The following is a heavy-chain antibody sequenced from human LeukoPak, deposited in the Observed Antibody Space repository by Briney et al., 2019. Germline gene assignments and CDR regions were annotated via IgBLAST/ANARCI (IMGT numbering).Heavy chain of an antibody. CDR2: IYSGGST. V-gene: IGHV3-66*01. D-gene: IGHD1-26*01. CDR1: EFSVGSNY. CDR3: ARDTSDGVGANYSFDI. Sequence: GGSLRLSCAASEFSVGSNYMTWVRQAPGKGLEWVSLIYSGGSTYYADSVKGRFTISRDNSKNTLYLQMNSLRAEDTAVYYCARDTSDGVGANYSFDIWGQGTMVTVSS. J-gene: IGHJ3*02.